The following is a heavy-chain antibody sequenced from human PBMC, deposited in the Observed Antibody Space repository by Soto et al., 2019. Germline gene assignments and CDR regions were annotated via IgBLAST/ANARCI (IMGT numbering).Heavy chain of an antibody. V-gene: IGHV1-46*01. CDR2: INPSGGST. CDR3: ARAGLLTMVRVVEVHSALWGAFDI. J-gene: IGHJ3*02. D-gene: IGHD3-10*01. CDR1: GYSFTSYY. Sequence: QVQLVQSGAEVTKPGASVKVSCKASGYSFTSYYIHWVRQAPGQGPEWMGKINPSGGSTSYAQQVQGRVTITSNTSTSTNYMELSSLRSEDTAVYYCARAGLLTMVRVVEVHSALWGAFDIWGQGTMVIVSS.